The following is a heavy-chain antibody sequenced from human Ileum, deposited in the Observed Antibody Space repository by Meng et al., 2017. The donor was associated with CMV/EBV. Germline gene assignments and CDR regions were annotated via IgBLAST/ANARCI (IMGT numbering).Heavy chain of an antibody. CDR3: ARSEYTYGSSYFYDGMDV. V-gene: IGHV1-18*01. D-gene: IGHD3-10*01. J-gene: IGHJ6*02. CDR1: GYTFTSYG. CDR2: ISAYNGNT. Sequence: ASVKVSCKASGYTFTSYGISWVRQAPGQGLEWMGWISAYNGNTNYAQKLQGRVTMTTDTSTSTAYMELRSLRSDDTAVYYCARSEYTYGSSYFYDGMDVWGQGTTVTVSS.